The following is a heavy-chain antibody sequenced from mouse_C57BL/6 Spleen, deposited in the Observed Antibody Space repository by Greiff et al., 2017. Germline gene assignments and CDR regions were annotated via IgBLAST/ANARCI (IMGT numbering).Heavy chain of an antibody. J-gene: IGHJ4*01. CDR2: IHPNSGST. Sequence: QVQLQQSGAELVKPGASVKLSCKASGYTFTSYWMHWVKQRPGQGLEWIGMIHPNSGSTNYNEKFKSKATLTVDKSSSTAYMQLSSLTSEDSAVYYCAREPITTASMDYWGQGTSVTVSS. CDR3: AREPITTASMDY. CDR1: GYTFTSYW. D-gene: IGHD1-2*01. V-gene: IGHV1-64*01.